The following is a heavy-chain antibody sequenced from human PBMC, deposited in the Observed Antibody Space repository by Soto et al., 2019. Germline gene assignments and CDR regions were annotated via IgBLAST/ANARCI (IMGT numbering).Heavy chain of an antibody. Sequence: QVQLQQWGAGLLKPSETLSLTCAVYGGFVSSGSYYWSWIRQPPGKGLEWIGEMSHSGGTHFNPSLKSRVTISVDTSKNKFSLKMSSVTAAETALYYCARVERGTATTVVDAFDIWGPGTMVTVSS. CDR3: ARVERGTATTVVDAFDI. V-gene: IGHV4-34*01. J-gene: IGHJ3*02. D-gene: IGHD1-1*01. CDR2: MSHSGGT. CDR1: GGFVSSGSYY.